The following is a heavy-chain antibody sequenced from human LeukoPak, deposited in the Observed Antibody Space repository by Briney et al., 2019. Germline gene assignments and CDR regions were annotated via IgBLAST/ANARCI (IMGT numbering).Heavy chain of an antibody. CDR2: ICGSICGRIGST. D-gene: IGHD1-14*01. CDR1: GFTFSGHN. J-gene: IGHJ3*02. Sequence: GGSLRLSCAASGFTFSGHNMNWVRQAPGKGLEWVSDICGSICGRIGSTDYADSVKGRFTISRDNSKKTVYLQMNSLRAEDTAVYYCAKGKINHDGAYDIWGQGTMVTVS. CDR3: AKGKINHDGAYDI. V-gene: IGHV3-23*01.